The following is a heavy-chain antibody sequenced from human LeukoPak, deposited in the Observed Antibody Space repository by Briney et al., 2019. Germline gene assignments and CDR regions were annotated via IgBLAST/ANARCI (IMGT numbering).Heavy chain of an antibody. D-gene: IGHD6-19*01. J-gene: IGHJ4*02. CDR1: GFTFSSYE. V-gene: IGHV3-48*03. Sequence: GGSLRLSCAASGFTFSSYEMNWVRQAPGKGLEWVSYILNSGTTTYYADSVKGRFTIARDNSKKTLYLQMNSLRAEDTAVYYCARRNSGWYGPDYWGQGTLVTVSS. CDR2: ILNSGTTT. CDR3: ARRNSGWYGPDY.